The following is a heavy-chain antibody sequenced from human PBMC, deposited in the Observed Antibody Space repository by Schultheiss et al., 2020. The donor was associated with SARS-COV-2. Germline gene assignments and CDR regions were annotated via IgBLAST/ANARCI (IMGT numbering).Heavy chain of an antibody. CDR2: IIPIFGTA. CDR1: GGTFSSYA. D-gene: IGHD5-24*01. J-gene: IGHJ4*02. Sequence: SVKVSCKASGGTFSSYAISWVRQAPGQGLEWMGGIIPIFGTANYAQKFQGRVTITADESTSTAYMELSSLRSDDTAVYYCARAGRGWLQLDFWGQGILVTVSS. CDR3: ARAGRGWLQLDF. V-gene: IGHV1-69*13.